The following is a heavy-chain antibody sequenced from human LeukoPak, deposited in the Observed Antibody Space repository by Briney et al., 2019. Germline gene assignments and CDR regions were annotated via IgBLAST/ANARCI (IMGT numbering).Heavy chain of an antibody. CDR3: ARERAGGADNWFDP. V-gene: IGHV4-39*07. CDR2: IYYSGST. Sequence: SETLSLTCTVSGGSISSSSYYWGWIRQPPGKGLEWIGSIYYSGSTYYNPSLKSRVTISVDTSKNQFSLKLSSVTAADTAVYYCARERAGGADNWFDPWGQGTLVTVSS. D-gene: IGHD2-8*02. CDR1: GGSISSSSYY. J-gene: IGHJ5*02.